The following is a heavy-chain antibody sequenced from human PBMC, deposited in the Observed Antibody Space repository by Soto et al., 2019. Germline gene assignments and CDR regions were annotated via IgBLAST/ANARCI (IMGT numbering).Heavy chain of an antibody. D-gene: IGHD2-8*01. V-gene: IGHV4-31*03. J-gene: IGHJ5*02. CDR3: ARDVRPAHTNWFDP. CDR2: IYHSGST. CDR1: GGSISSGDYY. Sequence: SETLSLTCTVSGGSISSGDYYWSWVRQHPGKGLEWIGYIYHSGSTYYNPSLKSRVTISVDTSKNQFSPKLSSVTAADTAVYYCARDVRPAHTNWFDPWGQGTLVTVS.